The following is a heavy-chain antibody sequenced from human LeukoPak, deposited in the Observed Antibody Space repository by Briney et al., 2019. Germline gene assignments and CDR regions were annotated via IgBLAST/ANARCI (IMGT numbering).Heavy chain of an antibody. Sequence: PGGSLRLSCAASGFTFSYYGMHWVRQAPGKGLEWVAVIWYDGSNKYYADSVKGRFTISRDNSKNTLYLQMNSLRAEDTAVYYCARVHFSSSPYFDHWGQGTLVTVSS. CDR2: IWYDGSNK. CDR1: GFTFSYYG. J-gene: IGHJ4*02. V-gene: IGHV3-33*01. CDR3: ARVHFSSSPYFDH. D-gene: IGHD6-6*01.